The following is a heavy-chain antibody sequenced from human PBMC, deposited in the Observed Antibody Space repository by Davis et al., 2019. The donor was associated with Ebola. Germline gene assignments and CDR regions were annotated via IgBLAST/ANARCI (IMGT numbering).Heavy chain of an antibody. CDR1: GVSISRHY. CDR2: IYYSGST. V-gene: IGHV4-59*11. CDR3: ARGGIYRPYYFDY. J-gene: IGHJ4*02. Sequence: PSETLSLTCTVSGVSISRHYWSWIRQPPGKGLEWIGYIYYSGSTNYNPSLKSRVTISVDTSKNQFSLKLTSVTAADTAVYYCARGGIYRPYYFDYWGQGNLVTVSS. D-gene: IGHD1-26*01.